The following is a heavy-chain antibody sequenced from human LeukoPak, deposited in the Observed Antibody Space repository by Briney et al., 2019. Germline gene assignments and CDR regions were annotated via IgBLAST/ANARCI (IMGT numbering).Heavy chain of an antibody. Sequence: SETLSLTCTVSGGSISNYYWSWIRQPPGKGLEWIGDINYSGSTNYNPSLKSRVTISIDTSKNQCSLKLSSVTAADTAVYYCARLDWYYYDSSGYWDDWGQGTLVTVSS. CDR3: ARLDWYYYDSSGYWDD. D-gene: IGHD3-22*01. CDR1: GGSISNYY. J-gene: IGHJ4*02. V-gene: IGHV4-59*08. CDR2: INYSGST.